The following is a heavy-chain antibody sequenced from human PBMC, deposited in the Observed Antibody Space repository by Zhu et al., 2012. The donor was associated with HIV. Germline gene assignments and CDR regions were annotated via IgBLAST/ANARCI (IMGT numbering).Heavy chain of an antibody. CDR3: ARRARYGGFYGESPSYYMDL. D-gene: IGHD3-22*01. CDR2: IYYSGIT. J-gene: IGHJ6*03. Sequence: QVQLQESGPGLVRPSETLSLTCTVAGGSIRSSDYHWGWIRQPLGKGLEWIGSIYYSGITNYNPSLKSRVTISVDTSQNQFSLKLSSVTAADTAVYYCARRARYGGFYGESPSYYMDLWGKGTTVTVSS. CDR1: GGSIRSSDYH. V-gene: IGHV4-39*01.